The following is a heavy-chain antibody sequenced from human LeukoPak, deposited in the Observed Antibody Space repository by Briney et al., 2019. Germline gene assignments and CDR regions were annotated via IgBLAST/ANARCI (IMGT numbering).Heavy chain of an antibody. CDR2: IYTSGST. CDR3: ARDHAGYDILTGYYKSGSLDY. CDR1: GGSISSYY. V-gene: IGHV4-4*07. Sequence: SETLSLTCTVSGGSISSYYWSWIRQPAGKGLEWIGRIYTSGSTNYNPSLKSRVTMSVDTSKNQFSLKLSSVTAADTAVYYCARDHAGYDILTGYYKSGSLDYWGQGTLVTVSS. D-gene: IGHD3-9*01. J-gene: IGHJ4*02.